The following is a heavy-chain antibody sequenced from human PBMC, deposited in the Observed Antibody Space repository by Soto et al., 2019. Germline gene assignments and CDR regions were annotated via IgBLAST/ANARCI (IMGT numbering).Heavy chain of an antibody. J-gene: IGHJ4*02. Sequence: GRSLRLSCAASGFTFDDSAMHWVRQAPGRGLEWVSGISWNTGIIGYADSVKGRFTISRDNDKNSLYLQMNSLRDEDTALYFCAKGLRFLEWIFDFWGQGTLVTVSS. CDR3: AKGLRFLEWIFDF. CDR2: ISWNTGII. CDR1: GFTFDDSA. D-gene: IGHD3-3*01. V-gene: IGHV3-9*01.